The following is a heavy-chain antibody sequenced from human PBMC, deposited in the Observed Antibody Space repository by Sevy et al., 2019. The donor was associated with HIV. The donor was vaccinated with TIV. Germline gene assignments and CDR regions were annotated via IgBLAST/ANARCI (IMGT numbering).Heavy chain of an antibody. D-gene: IGHD3-22*01. Sequence: SETLSLTCTVSGGSISSGGYYWSWIRQHPGKGMEWIGYIYYSGRTYYNPSLKSRVTISVDTSKNQFSLKLSSVTAADTAVYYCARDLSDDSSGYSNAFDIWGQGTMVTVSS. V-gene: IGHV4-31*03. J-gene: IGHJ3*02. CDR1: GGSISSGGYY. CDR2: IYYSGRT. CDR3: ARDLSDDSSGYSNAFDI.